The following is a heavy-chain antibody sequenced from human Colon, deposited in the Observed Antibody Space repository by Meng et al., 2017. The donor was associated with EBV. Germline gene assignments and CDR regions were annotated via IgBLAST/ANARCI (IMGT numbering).Heavy chain of an antibody. CDR3: ARGEPVPGHFLKS. D-gene: IGHD6-19*01. J-gene: IGHJ5*02. Sequence: QLPLLQGGIRLLTPPDTLSLSCSVSGRSLSGYYVCSIPQPPGKGLEWIGEIIHSGNTNSHPSLKSRVTISIDTSKNQFSLKLSSVTDADTAVYFCARGEPVPGHFLKSWGQGTLVTVSS. CDR2: IIHSGNT. V-gene: IGHV4-34*01. CDR1: GRSLSGYY.